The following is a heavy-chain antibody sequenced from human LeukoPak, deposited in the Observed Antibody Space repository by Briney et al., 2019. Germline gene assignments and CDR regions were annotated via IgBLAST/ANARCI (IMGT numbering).Heavy chain of an antibody. CDR1: GFTFSSYA. D-gene: IGHD6-13*01. V-gene: IGHV3-7*01. J-gene: IGHJ4*02. CDR2: IKQDGSEK. CDR3: ARAWYDYFDY. Sequence: GGSLRLSCAASGFTFSSYAMSWVRQAPGKGLEWVANIKQDGSEKYYVDSVKGRFTISRDNAKNSLYLQMNSLRAEDTAVYYCARAWYDYFDYWGQGTLVTVSS.